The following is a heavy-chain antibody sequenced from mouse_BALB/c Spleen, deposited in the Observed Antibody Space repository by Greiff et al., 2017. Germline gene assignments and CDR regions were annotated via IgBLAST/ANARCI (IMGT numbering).Heavy chain of an antibody. CDR2: IWGDGST. CDR1: GFSLTGYG. J-gene: IGHJ2*01. V-gene: IGHV2-6-7*01. D-gene: IGHD2-4*01. Sequence: VQLQQSGPGLVAPSQSLSITCTVSGFSLTGYGVNWVRQPPGKGLEWLGMIWGDGSTDYNSALKSRLSISKDNSKSQVFLKMNSLQTDDTARYYCAREGITTGLFDYWGQGTTLTVSS. CDR3: AREGITTGLFDY.